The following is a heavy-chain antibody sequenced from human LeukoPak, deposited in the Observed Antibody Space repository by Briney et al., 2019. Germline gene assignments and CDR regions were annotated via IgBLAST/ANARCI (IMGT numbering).Heavy chain of an antibody. D-gene: IGHD3-3*01. CDR3: ARASITIFGVVSPLDY. J-gene: IGHJ4*02. CDR1: GYTFTGYY. CDR2: INPNSGGT. V-gene: IGHV1-2*02. Sequence: ASVKVSCKASGYTFTGYYMHWVRQAPGQGLKWMGWINPNSGGTNNAQKFQGRVTMTRDTSISTAYMELSGLRSDDTAVYYCARASITIFGVVSPLDYWGQGTLVTVSS.